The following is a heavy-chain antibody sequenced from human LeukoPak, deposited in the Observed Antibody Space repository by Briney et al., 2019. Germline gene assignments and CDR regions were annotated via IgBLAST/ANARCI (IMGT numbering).Heavy chain of an antibody. D-gene: IGHD7-27*01. CDR2: FYYSGST. Sequence: SETLSLTCTVSGGSISSSSYYWGWIRQPPGKGLEWIGSFYYSGSTYYNPSLKSRVTISVDTSKNQFSLKLSSVTAADTAVYYCARDRVWGFFDYWGQGTLVTVSS. J-gene: IGHJ4*02. CDR1: GGSISSSSYY. CDR3: ARDRVWGFFDY. V-gene: IGHV4-39*02.